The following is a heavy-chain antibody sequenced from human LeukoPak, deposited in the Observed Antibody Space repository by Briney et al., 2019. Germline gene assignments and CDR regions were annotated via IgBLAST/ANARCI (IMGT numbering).Heavy chain of an antibody. Sequence: PSDTLSLTCTVSGASISSGAYSWGWVRQPPGKGLEWVGRFYYGGSTSYNASLKTRVNISVDTPKNQLSLRLNSVTAADPSVYYCAALAEAGTSEGYWGQRSLIIVSS. D-gene: IGHD6-19*01. J-gene: IGHJ4*01. CDR1: GASISSGAYS. V-gene: IGHV4-39*01. CDR3: AALAEAGTSEGY. CDR2: FYYGGST.